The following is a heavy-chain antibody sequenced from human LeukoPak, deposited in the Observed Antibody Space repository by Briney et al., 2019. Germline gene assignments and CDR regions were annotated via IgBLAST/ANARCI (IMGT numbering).Heavy chain of an antibody. V-gene: IGHV4-34*01. CDR3: ARHPLPRWGFDY. Sequence: KPSETLSLTCAVYGGSFSGYYWSCIRQPPGKGLEWIGEINHSGSTNYNPSLKSRVTISVDTSKNQFSLKLSSVTAAETAVYYCARHPLPRWGFDYWGQGTLVTVSS. CDR2: INHSGST. CDR1: GGSFSGYY. D-gene: IGHD1-26*01. J-gene: IGHJ4*02.